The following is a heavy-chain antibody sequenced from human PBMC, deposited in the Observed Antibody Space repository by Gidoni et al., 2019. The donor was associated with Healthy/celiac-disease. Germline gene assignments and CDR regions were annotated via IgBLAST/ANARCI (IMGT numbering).Heavy chain of an antibody. CDR2: ISSSSSYI. CDR1: GFPFSSYS. CDR3: ARDAIAAAGTGDY. D-gene: IGHD6-13*01. Sequence: EVQLVESGGGLVKPGGSLRLSCAASGFPFSSYSMNWVRQAPGKGLEWVSSISSSSSYIYYADSVKGRFTISRDNAKNSLYLQMNSLRAEDTAVYYCARDAIAAAGTGDYWGQGTLVTVSS. J-gene: IGHJ4*02. V-gene: IGHV3-21*01.